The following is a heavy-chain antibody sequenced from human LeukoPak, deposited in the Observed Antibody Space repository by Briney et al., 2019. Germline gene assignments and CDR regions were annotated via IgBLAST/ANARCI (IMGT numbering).Heavy chain of an antibody. J-gene: IGHJ4*02. D-gene: IGHD5-18*01. CDR2: INHSGST. CDR3: ALYSYGPNYFDY. V-gene: IGHV4-34*01. CDR1: GGSFSGYY. Sequence: SETLSLTCAVYGGSFSGYYWSWIRQPPGKGLEWIGEINHSGSTNHNPSLKSRVTISVDTSKNQFSLKLSSVTAADTAVYYCALYSYGPNYFDYWGQGTLVTVSS.